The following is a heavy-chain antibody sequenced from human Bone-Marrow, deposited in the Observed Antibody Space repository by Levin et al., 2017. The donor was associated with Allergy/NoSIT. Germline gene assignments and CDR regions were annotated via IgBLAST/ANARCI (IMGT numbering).Heavy chain of an antibody. CDR3: AQLITLDY. CDR1: GFPFKDYW. Sequence: QPGGSLRLSCAASGFPFKDYWMHWVRQAPGKGLEWVSRVNSDGTSTTYADSVKGRFTISRDNAKNTLYLQMTSLRPDDSALYYCAQLITLDYWGQGTHVTVSA. CDR2: VNSDGTST. J-gene: IGHJ4*02. D-gene: IGHD6-6*01. V-gene: IGHV3-74*01.